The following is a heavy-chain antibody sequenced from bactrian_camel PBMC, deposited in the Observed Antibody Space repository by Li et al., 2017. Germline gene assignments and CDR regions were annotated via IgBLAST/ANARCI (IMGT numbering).Heavy chain of an antibody. V-gene: IGHV3S53*01. D-gene: IGHD3*01. CDR2: IDTDGDT. CDR1: GITDSRYC. J-gene: IGHJ4*01. Sequence: HVQLVESGGGSVQAGGSLRLSCVASGITDSRYCLAYFRQSPGQEREVVARIDTDGDTTYSDSVKGRFTISLDTAKLTVFLQMDSLKPEDTAMYICPADPRGCKYCRGGYCGGGYRGQGTQVTVS. CDR3: PADPRGCKYCRGGYCGGGY.